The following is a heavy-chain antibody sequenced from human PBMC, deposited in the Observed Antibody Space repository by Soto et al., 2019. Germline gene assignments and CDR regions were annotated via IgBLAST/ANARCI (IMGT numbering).Heavy chain of an antibody. Sequence: QVQLLQSGAEVKRPGSSMKVSCKASGGTLNSYTISWVRQAPGQGPEWMGRIITILNTPEYAQKFQGRVTITADTSTHTAYMELRTLESEDTAIYYCATGGDCRGGSCYSKFDYWGQGTLVTVSS. CDR2: IITILNTP. CDR1: GGTLNSYT. J-gene: IGHJ4*02. D-gene: IGHD2-15*01. CDR3: ATGGDCRGGSCYSKFDY. V-gene: IGHV1-69*08.